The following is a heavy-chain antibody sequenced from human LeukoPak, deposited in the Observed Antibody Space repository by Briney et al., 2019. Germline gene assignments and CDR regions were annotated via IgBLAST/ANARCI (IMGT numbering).Heavy chain of an antibody. V-gene: IGHV3-66*01. CDR2: IYSGGST. J-gene: IGHJ5*02. CDR3: AGEVWFETGFDP. CDR1: GFTVSSNY. D-gene: IGHD3-10*01. Sequence: GGSLRLSCAVSGFTVSSNYMSWVRQAPGKGLEYVSVIYSGGSTYYADSVKGRFTISRDNSKNTLYLQMNSLRDEDTAVYYCAGEVWFETGFDPWGQGTLVTVSS.